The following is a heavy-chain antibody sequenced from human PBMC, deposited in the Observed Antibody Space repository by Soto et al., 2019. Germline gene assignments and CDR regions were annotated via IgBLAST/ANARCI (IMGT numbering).Heavy chain of an antibody. CDR1: GYTFTGYY. CDR3: ARNIPSYYYDSSGYSNYWYFDL. J-gene: IGHJ2*01. CDR2: INPNSGGT. D-gene: IGHD3-22*01. Sequence: ASVKVSCKASGYTFTGYYMHWVRQAPGQGLEWMGWINPNSGGTNYAQKFQGRVTMTRDTSISTAYMELSRLRSDDTAVYYCARNIPSYYYDSSGYSNYWYFDLWGRGTLVTVSS. V-gene: IGHV1-2*02.